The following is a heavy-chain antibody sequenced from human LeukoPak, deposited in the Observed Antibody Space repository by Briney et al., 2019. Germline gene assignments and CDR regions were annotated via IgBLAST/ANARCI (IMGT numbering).Heavy chain of an antibody. CDR3: ARTPGLNSGSYYQTYYFDY. CDR1: GLTFSSYS. Sequence: GGSLRLSCAGSGLTFSSYSMNWVRQAPGKGLEWVSSFSSSSRYIYYADSVKGRCTNSRDNAQNSLYLQMNSLRAEDTAVYYCARTPGLNSGSYYQTYYFDYWGQGTLVTVSS. J-gene: IGHJ4*02. V-gene: IGHV3-21*01. CDR2: FSSSSRYI. D-gene: IGHD1-26*01.